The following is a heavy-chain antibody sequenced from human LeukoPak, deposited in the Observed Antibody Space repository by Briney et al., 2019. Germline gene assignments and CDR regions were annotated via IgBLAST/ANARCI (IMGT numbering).Heavy chain of an antibody. Sequence: PSETLSLTCTVSGGSINDYYWTWIRQPPGKGLEWIAYVYYSGTTNYNPSLKSRVTMSVDTSKNQFSLKLSSVTAADTAVYYCARAWATDYFGSWGQGTLVTVSS. CDR3: ARAWATDYFGS. CDR2: VYYSGTT. J-gene: IGHJ4*02. CDR1: GGSINDYY. V-gene: IGHV4-59*01.